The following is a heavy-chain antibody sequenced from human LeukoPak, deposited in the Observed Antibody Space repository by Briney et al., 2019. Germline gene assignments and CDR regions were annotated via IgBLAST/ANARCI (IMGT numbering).Heavy chain of an antibody. V-gene: IGHV3-23*01. Sequence: PGGSLTLSCAAYGFTFSSNAMSWVRQAPGMGLEWVSAISACCGTTYYAHSVKGRFTISRDNSKNTLYLQMNSLRAEDTAVYYCAKYMSSGYWGQGTLVTVSS. CDR2: ISACCGTT. D-gene: IGHD6-19*01. CDR3: AKYMSSGY. CDR1: GFTFSSNA. J-gene: IGHJ4*02.